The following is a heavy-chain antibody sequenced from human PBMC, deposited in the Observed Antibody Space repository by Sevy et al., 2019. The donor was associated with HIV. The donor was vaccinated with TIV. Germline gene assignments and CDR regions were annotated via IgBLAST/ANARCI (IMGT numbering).Heavy chain of an antibody. Sequence: GGSLRLSCVVSGYSFSSYAISWVRQAPGKGLEWVSTINGRGGSKYYADPGKGRFTISTDNPKNTLFRQMINLRVDDTAIYYCARPSPRIAAAASAFYDNWGQGTLVTVSS. CDR3: ARPSPRIAAAASAFYDN. D-gene: IGHD6-13*01. CDR2: INGRGGSK. J-gene: IGHJ4*02. CDR1: GYSFSSYA. V-gene: IGHV3-23*01.